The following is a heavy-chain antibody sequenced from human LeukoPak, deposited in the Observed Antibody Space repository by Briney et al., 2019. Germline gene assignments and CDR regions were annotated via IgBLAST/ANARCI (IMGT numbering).Heavy chain of an antibody. CDR3: ARAPLEYQLNYYMDV. CDR2: ISAYNGNT. D-gene: IGHD2-2*01. CDR1: GYTFTSYG. Sequence: GASVKVSCKASGYTFTSYGISWVRQAPGQGLEWMGWISAYNGNTNYAQKLQGRVTMTTDTSTSTAYMELRSLRSDDTAVYYCARAPLEYQLNYYMDVWGKGTTVTISS. J-gene: IGHJ6*03. V-gene: IGHV1-18*01.